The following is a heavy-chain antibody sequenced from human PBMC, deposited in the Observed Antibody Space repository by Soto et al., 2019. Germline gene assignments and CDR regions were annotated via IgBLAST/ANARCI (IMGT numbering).Heavy chain of an antibody. CDR3: ATWDCSGGSCYDY. J-gene: IGHJ4*02. CDR1: GFTFDDYA. V-gene: IGHV3-9*01. CDR2: ISWNSGSI. D-gene: IGHD2-15*01. Sequence: EVQLVESGGGLVQPGRSLRLSCAASGFTFDDYAMHWVRQAPGKGLEWVSGISWNSGSIGYADSVKGRFTISRDNAKNSLYLQMNSLRADDTALYYCATWDCSGGSCYDYWGQGTLVTVSS.